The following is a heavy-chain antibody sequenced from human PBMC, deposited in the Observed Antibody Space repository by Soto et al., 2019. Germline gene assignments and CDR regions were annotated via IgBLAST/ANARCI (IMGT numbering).Heavy chain of an antibody. Sequence: SETLFLTFAVYGGSFSGYYWSWVRPPPGKGVEVIGEINHSGSTNYNPSLKSRVTISVDTSKNQFSLKLSSVTAADTAVYYCARSHVKYYDYIWGSYRYTPNYYYYYMDVWGKGTTVTVS. J-gene: IGHJ6*03. CDR1: GGSFSGYY. V-gene: IGHV4-34*01. D-gene: IGHD3-16*02. CDR3: ARSHVKYYDYIWGSYRYTPNYYYYYMDV. CDR2: INHSGST.